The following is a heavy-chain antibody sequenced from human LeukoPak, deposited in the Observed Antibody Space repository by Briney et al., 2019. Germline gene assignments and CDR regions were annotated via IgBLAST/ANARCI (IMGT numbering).Heavy chain of an antibody. D-gene: IGHD2-2*01. CDR2: IRYDGSNK. CDR3: AKDGGSRIYYYYYGMDV. V-gene: IGHV3-30*02. J-gene: IGHJ6*02. Sequence: GGSLRLSSAASGFTFSSYGMHWVRQAPGKGRERVEVIRYDGSNKYYADSVKGRFTISRDNSKNTLYLQMNSLRAEDTAVYYCAKDGGSRIYYYYYGMDVWGQGTTVTVSS. CDR1: GFTFSSYG.